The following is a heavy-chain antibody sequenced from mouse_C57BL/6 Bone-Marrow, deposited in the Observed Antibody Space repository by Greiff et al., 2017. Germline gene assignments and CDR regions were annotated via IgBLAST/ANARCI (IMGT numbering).Heavy chain of an antibody. Sequence: QVQLQQPGAELVKPGASVKLSCKASGYTFTSYWMQWVKQRPGQGLEWIGEIDPSDSYPNYNQKFKGKATLTVDTSSSTAYMQLSSLTSEDSAVYYCASSRAWFAYWGQGTLVTVSA. V-gene: IGHV1-50*01. J-gene: IGHJ3*01. CDR2: IDPSDSYP. D-gene: IGHD1-1*01. CDR3: ASSRAWFAY. CDR1: GYTFTSYW.